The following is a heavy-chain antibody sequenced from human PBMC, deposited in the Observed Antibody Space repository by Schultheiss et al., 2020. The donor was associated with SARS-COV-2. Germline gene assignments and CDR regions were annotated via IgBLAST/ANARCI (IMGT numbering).Heavy chain of an antibody. CDR2: IYYSGST. CDR1: GGSISSSSYY. Sequence: SETLSLTCTVSGGSISSSSYYWGWIRQPPGKGLEWIGSIYYSGSTYYNPSLKSRVTISVDTSKNQFSLKLSSVTAADTAVYYCARLTGYCSSTSCYGGHHWYFDLWGRGTLVTVSS. CDR3: ARLTGYCSSTSCYGGHHWYFDL. D-gene: IGHD2-2*01. V-gene: IGHV4-39*01. J-gene: IGHJ2*01.